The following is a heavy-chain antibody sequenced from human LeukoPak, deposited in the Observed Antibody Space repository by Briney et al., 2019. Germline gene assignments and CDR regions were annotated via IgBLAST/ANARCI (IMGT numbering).Heavy chain of an antibody. CDR1: GYTFTSYD. CDR2: MNPNSGNT. CDR3: FFLDYGGNSGGY. J-gene: IGHJ4*02. D-gene: IGHD4-23*01. V-gene: IGHV1-8*01. Sequence: ASVKVSCKASGYTFTSYDINWVRQATGQGLEWMGWMNPNSGNTGYAQKFQGRVTMTRNTSISTAYMELSSLRSEDTAVYYCFFLDYGGNSGGYWGQGTLVTVSS.